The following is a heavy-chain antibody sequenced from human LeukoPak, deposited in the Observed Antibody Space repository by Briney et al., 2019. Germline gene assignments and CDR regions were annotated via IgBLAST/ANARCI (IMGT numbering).Heavy chain of an antibody. CDR3: ARAFTTESHYHYYMDV. V-gene: IGHV3-23*01. Sequence: GGSLRLSCAASGFTFSTYGMSWVRQAPGKGLEWVSTISGNGANTFYADSVKGRFTISRDNSKNTLSLQMNSLRAEDTAVYYCARAFTTESHYHYYMDVWGRGTTVTVSS. CDR2: ISGNGANT. J-gene: IGHJ6*03. CDR1: GFTFSTYG. D-gene: IGHD3-22*01.